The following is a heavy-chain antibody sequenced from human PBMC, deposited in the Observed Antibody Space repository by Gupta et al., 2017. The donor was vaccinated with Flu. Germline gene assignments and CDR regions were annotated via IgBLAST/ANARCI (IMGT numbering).Heavy chain of an antibody. V-gene: IGHV4-4*07. D-gene: IGHD1-1*01. CDR1: GGSIHNYL. CDR3: ARSSFGDERGYHFEMDI. J-gene: IGHJ6*02. CDR2: IYSGGGT. Sequence: QVQLHQSGAGLAKPSETMSTLCTVSGGSIHNYLWTWLRQPAGKGVEWIGRIYSGGGTQYNPSLRSRVTVSQDSSKNRFALTLRSGTAADTAVYFCARSSFGDERGYHFEMDIWGQETTVTVS.